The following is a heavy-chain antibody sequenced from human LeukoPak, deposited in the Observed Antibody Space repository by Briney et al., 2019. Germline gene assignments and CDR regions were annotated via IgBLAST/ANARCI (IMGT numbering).Heavy chain of an antibody. CDR2: IYYSGDT. D-gene: IGHD4/OR15-4a*01. CDR1: DGSISGYS. V-gene: IGHV4-59*01. J-gene: IGHJ5*02. Sequence: SETLSLTCTVSDGSISGYSWSWIRQPPGKGLEWSGYIYYSGDTNYNPSLKNRDTLSGDTYRNQLSLQLSSVTTADTAVYYCVRGPYGASISKWFDPWGQGTLVIVSS. CDR3: VRGPYGASISKWFDP.